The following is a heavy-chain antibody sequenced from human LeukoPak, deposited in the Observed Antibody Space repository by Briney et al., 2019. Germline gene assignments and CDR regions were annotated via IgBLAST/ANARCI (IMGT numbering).Heavy chain of an antibody. Sequence: SETLSLTCTVSGGSIHSYYWSWIRQPPGKGLEWIGYIFYSGSTNYYPSLKSRVTISVDTSKNQFSLKLSSVTAADTAVYYCARHDYSNPRVDYWGQGTLVTVSS. D-gene: IGHD4-11*01. J-gene: IGHJ4*02. CDR2: IFYSGST. CDR3: ARHDYSNPRVDY. CDR1: GGSIHSYY. V-gene: IGHV4-59*08.